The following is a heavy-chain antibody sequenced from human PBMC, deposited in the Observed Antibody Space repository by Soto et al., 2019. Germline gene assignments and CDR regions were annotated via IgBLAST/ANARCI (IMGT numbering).Heavy chain of an antibody. CDR2: IYYSGST. CDR3: ATLYYDYVWGSLNWYFDL. J-gene: IGHJ2*01. Sequence: QVQLQESGPGLVKPSETLSLTCTVSGGSISSYYWSWIRQPPGKGLEWIGYIYYSGSTNYNPSLKRRVTISVETSKNQFSLKLRSVTAADTAVYYCATLYYDYVWGSLNWYFDLWGRGTLVTVSS. V-gene: IGHV4-59*01. CDR1: GGSISSYY. D-gene: IGHD3-16*01.